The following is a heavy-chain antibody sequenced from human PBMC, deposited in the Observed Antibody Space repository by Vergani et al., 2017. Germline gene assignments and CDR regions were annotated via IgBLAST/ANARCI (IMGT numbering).Heavy chain of an antibody. J-gene: IGHJ4*02. D-gene: IGHD3-22*01. CDR3: AKGGYYDSSGYLRWRGFDY. Sequence: EVQLLESGGGLVQPGGSLRLSCAASGFTFSSYAMSWVRQAPGKGLEWVSAISGSGGSTYYADSVKGRFTISRDNSKNTLYLQMNSLRAEDTAVYYCAKGGYYDSSGYLRWRGFDYWGQGTLVTVSS. CDR2: ISGSGGST. V-gene: IGHV3-23*01. CDR1: GFTFSSYA.